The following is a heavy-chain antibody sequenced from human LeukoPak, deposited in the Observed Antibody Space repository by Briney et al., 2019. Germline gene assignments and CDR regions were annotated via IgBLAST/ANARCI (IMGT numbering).Heavy chain of an antibody. CDR1: GFTFSSYW. J-gene: IGHJ4*02. Sequence: GGPLRLSCAASGFTFSSYWMIWVRQAPGKGLEWVANIQQDGSEKYYVDSLKGRFTISRDNAKNSLYLQMNSLRAEDTAVYYCARTPPRYFNWGQGTLVTVSS. V-gene: IGHV3-7*05. CDR2: IQQDGSEK. D-gene: IGHD1-26*01. CDR3: ARTPPRYFN.